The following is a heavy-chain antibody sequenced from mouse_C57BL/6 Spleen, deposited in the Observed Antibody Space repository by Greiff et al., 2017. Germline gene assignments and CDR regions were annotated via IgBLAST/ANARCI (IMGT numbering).Heavy chain of an antibody. J-gene: IGHJ2*01. CDR2: IDPSDSYT. V-gene: IGHV1-69*01. CDR3: ARAVVATDFDY. CDR1: GYTFTSYW. Sequence: VQLQQPGAELVMPGASVKLSCKASGYTFTSYWMHWVKQRPGQGLEWIGEIDPSDSYTNYNQKFKGKSTLTVDKSSSTAYMQLSSLTSEDSAVYYCARAVVATDFDYWGQGTTLTVSS. D-gene: IGHD1-1*01.